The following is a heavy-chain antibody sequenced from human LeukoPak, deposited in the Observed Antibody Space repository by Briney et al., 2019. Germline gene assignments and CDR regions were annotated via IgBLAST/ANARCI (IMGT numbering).Heavy chain of an antibody. CDR3: AKGRYESSGFNWAA. CDR1: GFTFSSYA. J-gene: IGHJ4*02. Sequence: GGSLRLSCAASGFTFSSYAMSWVRQAPGKGQEWVSAISGGGGGTYHADSVKGRFTISRDNSKNTLYLQMNSLRAEDTAVYYCAKGRYESSGFNWAAWGQGTLVTVSS. D-gene: IGHD3-22*01. CDR2: ISGGGGGT. V-gene: IGHV3-23*01.